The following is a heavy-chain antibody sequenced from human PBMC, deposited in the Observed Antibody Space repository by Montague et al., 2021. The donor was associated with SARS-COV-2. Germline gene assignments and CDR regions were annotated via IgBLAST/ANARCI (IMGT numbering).Heavy chain of an antibody. D-gene: IGHD3-22*01. CDR3: ARLPPYRFNSNGHYYNGVDI. J-gene: IGHJ3*02. Sequence: SETLSLTCTVSGGSISGSGYYWGWIRQPPGKGLEWIGSIYYSGNTYYSPSLQSRVTISVDTSKNQFSLRLNSMTAADTAVYYCARLPPYRFNSNGHYYNGVDIWGQGTMVTVSS. CDR2: IYYSGNT. V-gene: IGHV4-39*01. CDR1: GGSISGSGYY.